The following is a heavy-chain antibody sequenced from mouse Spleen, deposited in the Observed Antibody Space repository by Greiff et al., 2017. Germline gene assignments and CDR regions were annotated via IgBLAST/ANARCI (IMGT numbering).Heavy chain of an antibody. J-gene: IGHJ3*01. CDR1: GFTFSDYY. CDR3: ARDGGGYYWFAY. CDR2: ISDGGSYT. Sequence: EVQGVESGGGLVKPGGSLKLSCAASGFTFSDYYMYWVRQTPEKRLEWVATISDGGSYTYYPDSVKGRFTISRDNAKNNLYLQMSSLKSEDTAMYYCARDGGGYYWFAYWGQGTLVTVSA. D-gene: IGHD2-3*01. V-gene: IGHV5-4*02.